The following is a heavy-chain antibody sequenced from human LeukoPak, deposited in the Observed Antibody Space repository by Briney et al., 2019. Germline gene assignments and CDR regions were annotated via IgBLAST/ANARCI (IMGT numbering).Heavy chain of an antibody. CDR3: AREGRDGYNSFDY. V-gene: IGHV3-30*04. D-gene: IGHD5-24*01. J-gene: IGHJ4*02. CDR1: GFTFSSYA. CDR2: ISYDGSNK. Sequence: GGSLRLSCAASGFTFSSYAMHWVRQAPGKGLEWVAVISYDGSNKYYADSVKGRFTISRDNSRNTLYLQMNSLRAEDTAVYYCAREGRDGYNSFDYGGQGTLVTVSS.